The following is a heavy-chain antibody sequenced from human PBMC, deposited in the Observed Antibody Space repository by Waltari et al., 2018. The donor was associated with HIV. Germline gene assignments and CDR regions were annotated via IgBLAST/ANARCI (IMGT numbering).Heavy chain of an antibody. J-gene: IGHJ5*02. D-gene: IGHD3-3*01. V-gene: IGHV4-4*07. CDR3: AREDYDFWSGYNYNWFDP. Sequence: QVQLQESGPGLLKPSETLSLTCTVSGVSITRYYCRCIRQPAGKGLEWIGRIYSSGSPNYNPSLKSRITMSVDTSKNMFSLKVSSVTAADTAVYYCAREDYDFWSGYNYNWFDPWGQGTLVTVSS. CDR1: GVSITRYY. CDR2: IYSSGSP.